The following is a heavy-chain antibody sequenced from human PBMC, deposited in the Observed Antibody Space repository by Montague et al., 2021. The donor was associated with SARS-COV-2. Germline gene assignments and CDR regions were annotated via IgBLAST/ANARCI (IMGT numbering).Heavy chain of an antibody. Sequence: SLRLSCAASGFTISRYWMHWVRQVPGKGLLWVSRINIDGSRTTYADSVKGRFTISRDNAKNTLFLQMNGLRADDTAVYYCTRSGDGVYYGMDVWGQGTTVTVSS. CDR2: INIDGSRT. CDR1: GFTISRYW. J-gene: IGHJ6*02. D-gene: IGHD2-21*02. V-gene: IGHV3-74*03. CDR3: TRSGDGVYYGMDV.